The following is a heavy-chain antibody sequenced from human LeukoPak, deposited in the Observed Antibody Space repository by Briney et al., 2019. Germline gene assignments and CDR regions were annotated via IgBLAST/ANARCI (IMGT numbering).Heavy chain of an antibody. J-gene: IGHJ4*02. V-gene: IGHV4-34*01. D-gene: IGHD2-15*01. CDR1: GRSFRGYS. CDR3: ARRGYCSGGNCSTYYFDF. CDR2: INLSGIA. Sequence: SETLSVTCAVYGRSFRGYSGSWLRQPPGKGLEWIGEINLSGIANYNRSLESRVTMSGDTSKSQFSLKLSSVTAADTAVYYCARRGYCSGGNCSTYYFDFWGQGTRVTVSS.